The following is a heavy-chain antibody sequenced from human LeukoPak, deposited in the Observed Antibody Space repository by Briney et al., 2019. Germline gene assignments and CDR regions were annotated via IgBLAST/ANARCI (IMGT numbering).Heavy chain of an antibody. CDR1: GFTFSSYA. Sequence: GRSLRLSCAASGFTFSSYAMHWVRQAPGKGLEWVSSISSSSSYIYYADSVKGRFTISRDNAKNSLYLQMNSLRVEDTAVYYCGREWAVDFWGQGTLVTVSS. V-gene: IGHV3-21*06. CDR2: ISSSSSYI. CDR3: GREWAVDF. J-gene: IGHJ4*02.